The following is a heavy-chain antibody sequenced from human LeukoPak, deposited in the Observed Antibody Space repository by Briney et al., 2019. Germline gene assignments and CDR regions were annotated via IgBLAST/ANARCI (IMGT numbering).Heavy chain of an antibody. J-gene: IGHJ4*02. Sequence: SETLSLTCTVSGGSISSYYWSWIRQPPGKGLEWIGYIYHSGSTNYNPSLKSRVTISVDTSKNQFSLKLSSVTAADTAVYYCARHGTPDYFDYWGQGTLVTVSS. CDR3: ARHGTPDYFDY. CDR2: IYHSGST. CDR1: GGSISSYY. D-gene: IGHD1-1*01. V-gene: IGHV4-59*08.